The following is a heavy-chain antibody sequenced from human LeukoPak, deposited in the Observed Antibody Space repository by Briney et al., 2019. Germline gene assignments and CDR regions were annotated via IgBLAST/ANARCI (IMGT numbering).Heavy chain of an antibody. CDR1: GFTFSSYT. CDR3: AREVPTDTFDI. Sequence: PGGSLRLSCAASGFTFSSYTMNWVRQSPGKGLECVSSISSTSSYIYYADSVKGRFTISRDNAKNSLSLQMNSLRAEDTAVYYCAREVPTDTFDIWGRGTVVTVSS. CDR2: ISSTSSYI. V-gene: IGHV3-21*01. J-gene: IGHJ3*02. D-gene: IGHD4-17*01.